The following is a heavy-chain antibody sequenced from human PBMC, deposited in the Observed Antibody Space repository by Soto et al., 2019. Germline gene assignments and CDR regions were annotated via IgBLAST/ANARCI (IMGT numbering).Heavy chain of an antibody. CDR3: AREVGYCSGGSCSYYYYGMDV. CDR1: GGSISSGDYY. D-gene: IGHD2-15*01. J-gene: IGHJ6*02. Sequence: SETLSLTCTVAGGSISSGDYYWSWIRQPPGKGLEWIGYIYYSGSTYYNPSLKSRVTISVDTSKNQFSLKLSSVTAADTAVYYCAREVGYCSGGSCSYYYYGMDVWGQGTTVTVSS. V-gene: IGHV4-30-4*01. CDR2: IYYSGST.